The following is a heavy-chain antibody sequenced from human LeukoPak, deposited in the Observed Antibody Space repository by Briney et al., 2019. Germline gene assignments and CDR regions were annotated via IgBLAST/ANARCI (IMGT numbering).Heavy chain of an antibody. CDR2: FYHGGST. CDR1: GYSITSDYY. V-gene: IGHV4-38-2*02. J-gene: IGHJ6*03. CDR3: ARAPSDYYYYMDV. Sequence: SETLSLTCTVSGYSITSDYYWGWIRQPPGKGLEWIGSFYHGGSTYYNPSLKSRVTISVDTSKNQFSLKLSSVTAADTAVYYCARAPSDYYYYMDVWGKGTTVTVSS.